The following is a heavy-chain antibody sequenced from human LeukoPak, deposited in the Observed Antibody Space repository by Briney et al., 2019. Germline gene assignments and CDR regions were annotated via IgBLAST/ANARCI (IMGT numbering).Heavy chain of an antibody. CDR3: ARGRGDSRGTSFDP. D-gene: IGHD3-10*01. CDR2: IYYTGST. Sequence: SETLSLTCIVSGGSISTYYWSWIRQPPGKGLEGIGYIYYTGSTTYNPSLKSRVSISVDTSKNKFSLDLNSVSAADTAVYYCARGRGDSRGTSFDPWGQGTLVTVSS. V-gene: IGHV4-59*01. J-gene: IGHJ5*02. CDR1: GGSISTYY.